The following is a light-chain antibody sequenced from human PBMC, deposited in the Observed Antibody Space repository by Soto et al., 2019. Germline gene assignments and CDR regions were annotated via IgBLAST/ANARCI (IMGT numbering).Light chain of an antibody. Sequence: DIQMTQSPSSLSASVGNRVTITCQASQDIATYLNWYQQKPGKAPNLLIYDASNLETGVPSRCSGGGSGTHFTFTISNLQPEDIATYYCQQYDNLPPTWTFGQGTKVEIE. J-gene: IGKJ1*01. CDR2: DAS. CDR3: QQYDNLPPTWT. CDR1: QDIATY. V-gene: IGKV1-33*01.